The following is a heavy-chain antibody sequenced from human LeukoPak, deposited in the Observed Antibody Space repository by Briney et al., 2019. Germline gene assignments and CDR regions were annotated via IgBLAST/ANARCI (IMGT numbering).Heavy chain of an antibody. D-gene: IGHD6-13*01. CDR2: ISNNGNYI. CDR1: GFTFSTYS. CDR3: ARDIQSSSWFYYYYYGMDV. Sequence: PGGSLRLSCAASGFTFSTYSMNWVRQAPGKGLEWVSSISNNGNYIYYADSVKGRFTISRDNAKNSLYLQMNSLRAEDTAEYYCARDIQSSSWFYYYYYGMDVWGKGTTVTVSS. J-gene: IGHJ6*04. V-gene: IGHV3-21*01.